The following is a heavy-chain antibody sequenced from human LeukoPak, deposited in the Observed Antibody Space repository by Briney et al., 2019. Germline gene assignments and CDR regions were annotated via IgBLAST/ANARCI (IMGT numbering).Heavy chain of an antibody. J-gene: IGHJ5*02. CDR3: ANGCMDRVVTWWVDP. CDR1: GYTFTSYH. V-gene: IGHV1-8*01. CDR2: MNPNSGNT. D-gene: IGHD3-10*01. Sequence: GASVKVSCKATGYTFTSYHINCVRPATGQGLEWMGWMNPNSGNTGYAQKFQGRVTMTRNTSISTAYMELSSLRSEDTAVYYCANGCMDRVVTWWVDPWGQGTLVTVSS.